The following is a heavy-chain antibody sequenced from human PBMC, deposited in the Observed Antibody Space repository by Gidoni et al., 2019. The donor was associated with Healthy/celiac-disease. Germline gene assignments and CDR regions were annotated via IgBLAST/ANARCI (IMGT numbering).Heavy chain of an antibody. CDR3: ARASRGGYYPDY. V-gene: IGHV4-59*01. CDR1: GGAISSYY. CDR2: IYYSGST. Sequence: QVQLQESGPGLVKPSETLSLTCPVSGGAISSYYWSWIRQPPGKGLEWIEYIYYSGSTNYNPSLKSRVTISVDTSKNQFSLKLSSVTAADTAVYYCARASRGGYYPDYWGQGTLVTVSS. D-gene: IGHD3-22*01. J-gene: IGHJ4*02.